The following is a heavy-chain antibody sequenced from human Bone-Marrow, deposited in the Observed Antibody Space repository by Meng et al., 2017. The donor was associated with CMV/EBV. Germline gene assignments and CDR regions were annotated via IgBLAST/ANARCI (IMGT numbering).Heavy chain of an antibody. V-gene: IGHV1-2*02. CDR3: ARSSGWSRFDY. CDR1: GYTVTDYY. CDR2: INPNDDT. D-gene: IGHD6-19*01. Sequence: HVRLWQSGAEVKKPGASWKVSCKASGYTVTDYYIHWVRQAPGQWLEWMGWINPNDDTNYAQNFQGRVTMTRDMSINTVYMELSRLTSDDTAVYYCARSSGWSRFDYWGLGTLVTVSS. J-gene: IGHJ4*02.